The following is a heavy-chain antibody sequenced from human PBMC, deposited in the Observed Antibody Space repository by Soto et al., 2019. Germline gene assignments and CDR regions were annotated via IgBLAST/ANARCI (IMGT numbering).Heavy chain of an antibody. CDR1: GFTFSSYS. D-gene: IGHD3-10*01. V-gene: IGHV3-48*01. CDR3: ARHFQSSAGSPWFDP. CDR2: INSSSSTI. Sequence: SLRLSCAASGFTFSSYSMNWVRQAPGKGLEWVSYINSSSSTIYYADSVKGRFTISRDNAKNTLYLQMNSLRAEDTAVYYCARHFQSSAGSPWFDPWGQGTLVTVSS. J-gene: IGHJ5*02.